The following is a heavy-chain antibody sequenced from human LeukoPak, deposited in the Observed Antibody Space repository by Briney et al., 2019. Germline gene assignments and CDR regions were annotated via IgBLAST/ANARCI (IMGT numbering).Heavy chain of an antibody. CDR2: IRYDGINK. V-gene: IGHV3-30*02. Sequence: GGSLRLSCAASGFTFSSYGMHWVRQAPGKGLEWVAFIRYDGINKYYADSVKGRFTISRDNSKNTLYLQINSLRAEDTAMYYCAKDASYRFDYWGQGTLVTVSS. D-gene: IGHD1-14*01. CDR3: AKDASYRFDY. CDR1: GFTFSSYG. J-gene: IGHJ4*02.